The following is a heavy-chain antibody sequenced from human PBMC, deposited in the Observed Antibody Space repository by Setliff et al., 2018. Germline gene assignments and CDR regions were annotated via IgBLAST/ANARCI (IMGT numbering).Heavy chain of an antibody. Sequence: GGSLRLSCAASGFTFSGYYMQWVRQAPGKGLEWVSYIGESDIYYTNSVKGRFTVSRDNSKNTLYLQMNILRPEDTALYYCVRDSSADYYDNDYFKYWGQGALVTVSS. CDR2: IGESDI. CDR3: VRDSSADYYDNDYFKY. CDR1: GFTFSGYY. J-gene: IGHJ1*01. V-gene: IGHV3-21*05. D-gene: IGHD2-21*02.